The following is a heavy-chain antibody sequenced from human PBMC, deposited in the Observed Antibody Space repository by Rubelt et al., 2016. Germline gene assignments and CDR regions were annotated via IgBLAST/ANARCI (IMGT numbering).Heavy chain of an antibody. CDR3: AGGASRDMSGDYCA. Sequence: QVQLQQWGAGLLKPSETLSLTCAVYGGSFSGYYWSWIRQPPGKGLECIGEINSSGSTNYNPSLKSTFTISVETSKNELSLKLSSVTAGEAAVYYCAGGASRDMSGDYCAGGQGTLVTVSS. D-gene: IGHD3-22*01. J-gene: IGHJ4*02. CDR1: GGSFSGYY. V-gene: IGHV4-34*01. CDR2: INSSGST.